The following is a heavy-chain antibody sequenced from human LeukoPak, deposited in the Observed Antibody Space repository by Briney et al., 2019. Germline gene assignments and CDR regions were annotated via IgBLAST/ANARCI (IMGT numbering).Heavy chain of an antibody. D-gene: IGHD3-10*01. Sequence: GGSLRLSCAASGFTFSSYVMHWVRQAPGKGLEWVAVISYDGSNKYYADSVKGRFTISRDNSKNTLYLQMNSLRAEDTAVYYCATPYPNMVRGALDYWGQGTLVTVSS. CDR3: ATPYPNMVRGALDY. J-gene: IGHJ4*02. CDR1: GFTFSSYV. CDR2: ISYDGSNK. V-gene: IGHV3-30*03.